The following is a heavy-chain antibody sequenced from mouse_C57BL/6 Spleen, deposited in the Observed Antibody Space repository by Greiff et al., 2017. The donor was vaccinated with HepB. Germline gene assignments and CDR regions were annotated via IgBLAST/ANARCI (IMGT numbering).Heavy chain of an antibody. D-gene: IGHD1-1*01. CDR3: ARRGSHFDY. J-gene: IGHJ2*01. CDR2: IHPNSGST. CDR1: GYTFTSYW. V-gene: IGHV1-64*01. Sequence: QVHVKQPGAELVKPGASVKLSCKASGYTFTSYWMHWVKQRPGQGLEWIGMIHPNSGSTNYNEKFKSKATLTVDKSSSTAYMQLSSLTSEDSAVYYCARRGSHFDYWGQGTTLTVSS.